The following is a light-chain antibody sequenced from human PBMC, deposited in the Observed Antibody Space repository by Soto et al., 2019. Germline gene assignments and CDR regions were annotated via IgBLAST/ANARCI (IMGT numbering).Light chain of an antibody. CDR1: SSNLGSNF. CDR3: AVWNDSLSVDV. CDR2: KNN. Sequence: QSVLTQPPSASGTPGQRVTISCSGSSSNLGSNFVYWYQQLPGTSSTAVIYKNNKRPSGVPDRFSGSKSGTSASLAISRLWSEDEADYSFAVWNDSLSVDVFGGGTKLTVL. V-gene: IGLV1-47*03. J-gene: IGLJ2*01.